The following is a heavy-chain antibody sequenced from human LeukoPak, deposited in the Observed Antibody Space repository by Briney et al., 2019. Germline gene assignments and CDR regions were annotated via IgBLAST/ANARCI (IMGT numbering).Heavy chain of an antibody. D-gene: IGHD6-13*01. CDR1: GFSFSRYW. CDR2: IYSGGST. V-gene: IGHV3-53*01. CDR3: ASANSSSWPHEYDY. Sequence: GGSLRLSCAASGFSFSRYWMHWVRQAPGKGLEWVSVIYSGGSTYYADSVKGRFTISRDNSKNTLYLQMNSLRAEDTAVYYCASANSSSWPHEYDYWGQGTLVTVSS. J-gene: IGHJ4*02.